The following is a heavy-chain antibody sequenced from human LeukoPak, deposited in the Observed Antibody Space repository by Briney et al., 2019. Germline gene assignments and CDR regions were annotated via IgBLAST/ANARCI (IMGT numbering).Heavy chain of an antibody. CDR1: GYTLTELS. J-gene: IGHJ6*04. CDR2: FDPEDGET. CDR3: ATDLRLRSSYYYYYGMDV. Sequence: ASVKVSCKVSGYTLTELSMHWVRQAPGKGLEWMGGFDPEDGETIYAQKFQGRVTMTEDTSTDTAYMELSSLRPEDTAVYYCATDLRLRSSYYYYYGMDVWGKGTTVTVSS. D-gene: IGHD4-17*01. V-gene: IGHV1-24*01.